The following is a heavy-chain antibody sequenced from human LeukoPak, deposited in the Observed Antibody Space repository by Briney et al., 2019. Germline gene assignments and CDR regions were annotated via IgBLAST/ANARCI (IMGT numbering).Heavy chain of an antibody. CDR1: GFTFSSYA. J-gene: IGHJ4*02. CDR3: AKDSSVPYGITE. Sequence: PGGSLRLSCAASGFTFSSYAMSWVRQAPGKGLEWVSTISGAGGSTYYAESVKGRFTISRDNSKNTLYLQVNSLRADDTAVYYCAKDSSVPYGITEWGQGTLVTVSS. V-gene: IGHV3-23*01. CDR2: ISGAGGST. D-gene: IGHD4-17*01.